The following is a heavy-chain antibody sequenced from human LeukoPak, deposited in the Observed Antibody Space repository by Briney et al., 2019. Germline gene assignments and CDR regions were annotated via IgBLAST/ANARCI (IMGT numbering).Heavy chain of an antibody. Sequence: SETLSLTCTVSGGSISSHYWSWIRQPPGKGLGWIGYIYYSGSTNYNPSLKSRVTISVDTSKNQFSLKLSPVTAADTAVYYCAREARDGLDYWGQGTLVTVSS. CDR2: IYYSGST. CDR3: AREARDGLDY. CDR1: GGSISSHY. J-gene: IGHJ4*02. V-gene: IGHV4-59*11. D-gene: IGHD5-24*01.